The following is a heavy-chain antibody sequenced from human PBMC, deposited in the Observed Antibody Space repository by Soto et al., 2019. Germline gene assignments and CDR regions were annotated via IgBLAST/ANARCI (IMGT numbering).Heavy chain of an antibody. CDR2: ISAYNGNA. J-gene: IGHJ4*02. CDR1: GYTFTSYG. D-gene: IGHD6-19*01. V-gene: IGHV1-18*01. Sequence: ASVQVSCKAAGYTFTSYGISWVRRSPGQGLEWMGWISAYNGNANYAQKLQGRVTMTTDTSTSTAYMELRSLRSDDTAVYYCAREWRSYSSGESDYWGQGTLVTVS. CDR3: AREWRSYSSGESDY.